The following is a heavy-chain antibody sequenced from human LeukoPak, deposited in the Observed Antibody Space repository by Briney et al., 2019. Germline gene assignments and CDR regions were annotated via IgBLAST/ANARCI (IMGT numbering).Heavy chain of an antibody. CDR1: GGSISSYY. CDR3: ARERMVRGVPIFDDY. D-gene: IGHD3-10*01. Sequence: SETLSLTCTVSGGSISSYYWSWIRQPAGKGLEWIGRIYTSGSTNYNPSLKSRVTMSVDTSKNQFSLKLSSVTAADTAVYYCARERMVRGVPIFDDYWGQGTLVTVSS. V-gene: IGHV4-4*07. J-gene: IGHJ4*02. CDR2: IYTSGST.